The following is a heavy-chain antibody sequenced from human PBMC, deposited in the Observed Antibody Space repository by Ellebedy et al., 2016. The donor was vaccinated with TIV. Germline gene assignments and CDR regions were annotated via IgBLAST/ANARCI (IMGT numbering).Heavy chain of an antibody. CDR2: ISYDGTTK. J-gene: IGHJ4*02. D-gene: IGHD3-3*01. V-gene: IGHV3-30-3*01. CDR3: AGDLQNYDYWSGTYHHLDY. CDR1: GLPFTSYA. Sequence: GESLKISCAASGLPFTSYAMHWVRQPPGKRLEWLPLISYDGTTKYYADSVKGRFSISRDNSKTTLDLHVNSLRTEDSAVYYCAGDLQNYDYWSGTYHHLDYWGQGTLVTVSS.